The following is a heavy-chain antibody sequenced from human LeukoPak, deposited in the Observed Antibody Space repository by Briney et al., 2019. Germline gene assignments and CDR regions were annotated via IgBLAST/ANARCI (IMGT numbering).Heavy chain of an antibody. Sequence: ASVKVSCKASGGTFSSYAISWVRQAPGQGLEWMGGIIPIFGTANYAQEFQGRVTITADESTSTAYMELSSLRSEDTAVYYCARAGYYDSSGIPRYWGQGTLVTVSS. CDR2: IIPIFGTA. CDR1: GGTFSSYA. J-gene: IGHJ4*02. V-gene: IGHV1-69*13. D-gene: IGHD3-22*01. CDR3: ARAGYYDSSGIPRY.